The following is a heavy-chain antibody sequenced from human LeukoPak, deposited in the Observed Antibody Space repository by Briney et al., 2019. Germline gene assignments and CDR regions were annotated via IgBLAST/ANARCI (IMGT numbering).Heavy chain of an antibody. CDR2: IYYSGST. CDR3: ARLVRVTTCYSDY. V-gene: IGHV4-39*01. D-gene: IGHD2-2*01. Sequence: SETLSLTCTASGGSISSSSYYWGWIRQAPGKGLESIGSIYYSGSTYYNPSLKSRVTISVDTSKNQFSLKLSSVTAADTAVYYCARLVRVTTCYSDYWGQGTLVTVSS. CDR1: GGSISSSSYY. J-gene: IGHJ4*02.